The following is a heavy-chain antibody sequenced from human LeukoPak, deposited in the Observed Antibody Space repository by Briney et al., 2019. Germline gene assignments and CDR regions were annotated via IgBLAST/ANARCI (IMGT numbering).Heavy chain of an antibody. CDR1: GFTFSSYA. J-gene: IGHJ3*02. CDR2: ISGSGGST. Sequence: GGSLRLSCAASGFTFSSYAMSWVRQAPGKGLEWVSAISGSGGSTYYADSVKGRFTISRDNSKNTLYLQMNSLRAEDTAVYYCAKDGDSWYTWNYGGAFDIWGQGTMVTVSS. V-gene: IGHV3-23*01. D-gene: IGHD1-7*01. CDR3: AKDGDSWYTWNYGGAFDI.